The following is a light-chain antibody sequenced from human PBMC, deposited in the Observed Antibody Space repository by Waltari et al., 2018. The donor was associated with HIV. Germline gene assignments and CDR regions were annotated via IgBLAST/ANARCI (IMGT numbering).Light chain of an antibody. CDR3: AGWDGRLSGYV. Sequence: QSVLPQPPPASGTPGQRVPISCSGSSSNTEHDNVYWYHHLPGAAPRLLIYKDNQRPSGVPDRFAGSKSGTSASLAISGLRSGDEADYYCAGWDGRLSGYVFGTGTKVTVL. J-gene: IGLJ1*01. CDR1: SSNTEHDN. CDR2: KDN. V-gene: IGLV1-47*01.